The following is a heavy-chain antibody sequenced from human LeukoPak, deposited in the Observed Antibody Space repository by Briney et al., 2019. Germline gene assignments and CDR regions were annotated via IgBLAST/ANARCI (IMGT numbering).Heavy chain of an antibody. CDR3: ARGLGSDCCNFDY. D-gene: IGHD2-21*02. J-gene: IGHJ4*02. CDR1: GFTVSSNY. V-gene: IGHV3-53*01. CDR2: IYRGGST. Sequence: GGSLRLSCAASGFTVSSNYVSWVRQAPGKGLEWVSIIYRGGSTYYVDSAKGRLTISRDNSKNTLYLQMNSLRAEDTAIYYCARGLGSDCCNFDYWGQGTQVTVSS.